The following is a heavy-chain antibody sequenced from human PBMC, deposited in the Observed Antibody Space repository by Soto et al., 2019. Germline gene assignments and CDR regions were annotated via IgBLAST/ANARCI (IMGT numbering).Heavy chain of an antibody. Sequence: ASVKVSCKASGYTFTGYYMHWVRQAPGQGLEWMGWINPNSGGTNYAQKFQGWVTMTRDTSISTAYMELSRLRSDDTAVYYCAMDHSSGWYDAFDIWGQGTMVTASS. CDR2: INPNSGGT. V-gene: IGHV1-2*04. CDR1: GYTFTGYY. D-gene: IGHD6-19*01. CDR3: AMDHSSGWYDAFDI. J-gene: IGHJ3*02.